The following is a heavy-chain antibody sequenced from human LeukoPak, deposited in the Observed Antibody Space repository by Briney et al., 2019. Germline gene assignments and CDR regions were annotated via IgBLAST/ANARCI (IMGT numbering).Heavy chain of an antibody. CDR1: GFTFSSYA. CDR2: ISYDGSNK. V-gene: IGHV3-30-3*02. D-gene: IGHD3-22*01. CDR3: AKCDKQDYYDSSGYYYEIFDY. Sequence: GGSLRLSCAASGFTFSSYAMHWVRQAPGKGLEWVAVISYDGSNKYYADSVKGRFTISRDNSKNTLYLQMNSLRAEDTAVYYCAKCDKQDYYDSSGYYYEIFDYWGQGTLVTVSS. J-gene: IGHJ4*02.